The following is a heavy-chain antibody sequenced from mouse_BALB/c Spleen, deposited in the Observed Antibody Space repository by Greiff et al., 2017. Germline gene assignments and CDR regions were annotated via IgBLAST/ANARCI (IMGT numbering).Heavy chain of an antibody. CDR1: GFSLTGYG. CDR3: ARHGYDGDWYFDV. V-gene: IGHV2-6-7*01. Sequence: QVQLQQSGPGLVAPSQSLSITCTVSGFSLTGYGVNWVRQPPGKGLEWLGMIWGDGSTTYNSALKSRLSISKDNSKSQVFLKMNSLQTDDTAMYYCARHGYDGDWYFDVWGAGTTVTVSS. D-gene: IGHD2-2*01. J-gene: IGHJ1*01. CDR2: IWGDGST.